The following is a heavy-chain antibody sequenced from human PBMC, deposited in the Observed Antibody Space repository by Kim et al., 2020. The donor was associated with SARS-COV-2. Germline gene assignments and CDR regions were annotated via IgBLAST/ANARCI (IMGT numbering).Heavy chain of an antibody. CDR3: ARHGGSHYSKTMGWFDP. Sequence: LTSRVTVSVDTSKNQFSLRLSSVTAADTAVYYCARHGGSHYSKTMGWFDPWGHGTLVIVSS. J-gene: IGHJ5*02. D-gene: IGHD3-10*01. V-gene: IGHV4-39*01.